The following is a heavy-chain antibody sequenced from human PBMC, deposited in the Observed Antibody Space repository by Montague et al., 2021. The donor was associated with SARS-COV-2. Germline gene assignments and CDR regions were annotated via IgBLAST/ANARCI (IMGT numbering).Heavy chain of an antibody. V-gene: IGHV4-59*08. Sequence: SETLSLTCTVSGDSMTDSYWSWIRQPPGKGLEHIGYIYFSGSTNYNPSLKSRLTISVDTSKNQYSLKLSSVTAADTAVYFCTRLSLGWNTDWGQGTLVTVSS. CDR1: GDSMTDSY. CDR3: TRLSLGWNTD. CDR2: IYFSGST. D-gene: IGHD1-1*01. J-gene: IGHJ1*01.